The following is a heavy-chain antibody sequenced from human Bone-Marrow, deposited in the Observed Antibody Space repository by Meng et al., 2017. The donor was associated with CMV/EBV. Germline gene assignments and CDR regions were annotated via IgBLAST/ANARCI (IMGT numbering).Heavy chain of an antibody. J-gene: IGHJ5*02. CDR2: ISYDGSNK. CDR1: RFTFSSYA. D-gene: IGHD1-20*01. CDR3: AKESSSYNWKNWFDP. Sequence: GESLKISCAASRFTFSSYAMHWLRQAPGKGLEWVAVISYDGSNKYYADSVKGRFTISRDISKNTLYLQMNSLRTEDTAVYYCAKESSSYNWKNWFDPWGQGTLVTVSS. V-gene: IGHV3-30*04.